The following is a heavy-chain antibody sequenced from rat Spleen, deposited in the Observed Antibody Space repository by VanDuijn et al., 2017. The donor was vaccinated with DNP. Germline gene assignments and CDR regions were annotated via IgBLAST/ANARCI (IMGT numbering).Heavy chain of an antibody. CDR3: TRQYYYSGDDNWFAY. CDR1: GFTFSYYG. CDR2: ISTSDSRT. Sequence: EVQLVESGGGLVQPGRSLKLSCAASGFTFSYYGMAWVRQAPKKGLEWVATISTSDSRTYYPDSVRGRFTISRDNAKSSLYLQMNSLKSEDTATYYCTRQYYYSGDDNWFAYWGQGVMVTVSS. D-gene: IGHD1-1*01. J-gene: IGHJ2*01. V-gene: IGHV5-7*01.